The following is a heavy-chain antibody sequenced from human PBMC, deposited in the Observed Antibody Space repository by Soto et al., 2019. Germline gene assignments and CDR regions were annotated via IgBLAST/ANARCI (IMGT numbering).Heavy chain of an antibody. CDR2: TYYRSKWYN. Sequence: SQTLSLTCAISGDSVSSNSAAWNWIRQSPSRGLEWLGRTYYRSKWYNDYAVSVKSRITINPDTSKNQFSLQLNSVTPEDTAVYYCARVVGILTGRYDAFDIWGQGTMVTVSS. CDR1: GDSVSSNSAA. J-gene: IGHJ3*02. D-gene: IGHD3-9*01. V-gene: IGHV6-1*01. CDR3: ARVVGILTGRYDAFDI.